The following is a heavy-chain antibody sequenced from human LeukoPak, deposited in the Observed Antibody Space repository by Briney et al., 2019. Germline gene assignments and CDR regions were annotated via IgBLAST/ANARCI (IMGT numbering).Heavy chain of an antibody. J-gene: IGHJ3*02. CDR2: ISPYKGNT. CDR3: ARAGGWAREDYKADAFHI. Sequence: ASVKVSCKASGCTFTNFGISWVRQAPGQGIEWIGRISPYKGNTDYAHNLQGRVTMTTDTSTSTAYMELRSLRPDDTAVYYCARAGGWAREDYKADAFHIWGQGTMVTVSS. V-gene: IGHV1-18*01. CDR1: GCTFTNFG. D-gene: IGHD6-19*01.